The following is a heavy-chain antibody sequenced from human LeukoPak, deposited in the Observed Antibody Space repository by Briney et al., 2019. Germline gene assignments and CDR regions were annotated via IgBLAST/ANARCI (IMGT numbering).Heavy chain of an antibody. CDR1: GYTFTSYG. Sequence: ASVKVSCKASGYTFTSYGISWVRQAPGLGLEWMGWISPNSGDTNYAQNLQGRVTMTTDTSTSTAYMELRSLRSDDTAVYYCARGGMLSVAGLDYWGQGTLVTVSS. CDR2: ISPNSGDT. J-gene: IGHJ4*02. V-gene: IGHV1-18*01. D-gene: IGHD3-10*02. CDR3: ARGGMLSVAGLDY.